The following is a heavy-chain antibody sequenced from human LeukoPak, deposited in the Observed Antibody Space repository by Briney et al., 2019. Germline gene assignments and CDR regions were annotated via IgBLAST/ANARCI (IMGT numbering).Heavy chain of an antibody. J-gene: IGHJ6*03. CDR2: IRSKVYGGTP. CDR3: TRDLRYYYYMDV. Sequence: GGSLRLSCAASGFTFTNAWMSWVRQAPGKGLEWVGFIRSKVYGGTPEYAASVKGRFTISRDDSKGIAYLQMNSLKTEDTAVYYCTRDLRYYYYMDVWGKGTTVTVSS. CDR1: GFTFTNAW. V-gene: IGHV3-49*04.